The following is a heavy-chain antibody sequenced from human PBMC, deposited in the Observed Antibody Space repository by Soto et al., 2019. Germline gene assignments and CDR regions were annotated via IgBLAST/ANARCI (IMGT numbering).Heavy chain of an antibody. D-gene: IGHD3-3*01. CDR1: GGSFSGYY. J-gene: IGHJ6*03. CDR3: ARALLNYDFWSGYYTGSGYYMDV. V-gene: IGHV4-34*01. CDR2: INHSGST. Sequence: PSETLSLTCAVYGGSFSGYYWSWIRQPPGKGLEWIGEINHSGSTNYNPSLKSRVTISVDTSKNQFSLKLSSVTAADTAVYYCARALLNYDFWSGYYTGSGYYMDVWGKGTTVTVSS.